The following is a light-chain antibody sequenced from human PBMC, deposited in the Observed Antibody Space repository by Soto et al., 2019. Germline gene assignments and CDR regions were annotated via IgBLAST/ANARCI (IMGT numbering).Light chain of an antibody. J-gene: IGKJ3*01. CDR3: QQLNSFPLS. Sequence: DIQLTQSPSFLSASVGDRVTITCRASQGINNYLGWYQQKPGKAPKLLIYAASTLQSGVPSRFSDSGSGTEFTLTISSLQPEDFATYYCQQLNSFPLSFGPGTKVDIK. CDR1: QGINNY. CDR2: AAS. V-gene: IGKV1-9*01.